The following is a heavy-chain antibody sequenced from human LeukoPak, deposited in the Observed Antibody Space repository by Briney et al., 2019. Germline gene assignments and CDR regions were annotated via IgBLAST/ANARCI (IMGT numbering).Heavy chain of an antibody. V-gene: IGHV1-69*13. J-gene: IGHJ4*02. CDR3: ARGRSGWYNFDY. D-gene: IGHD6-19*01. CDR2: IIPIFGTA. Sequence: ASVKVSCKASGGTFSSYAISWVRQAPGQGLEWMGGIIPIFGTANYAQKFQGRVTITADESTSTAYMELSSLRSEDTAVYYCARGRSGWYNFDYWGQGTLVTVSS. CDR1: GGTFSSYA.